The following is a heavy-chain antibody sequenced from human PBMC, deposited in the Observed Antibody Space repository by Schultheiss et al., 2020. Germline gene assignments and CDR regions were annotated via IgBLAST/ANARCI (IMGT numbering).Heavy chain of an antibody. Sequence: GGSLRLSCAASGFSFSGYDLHWVRQATGKGLEWVSAISGSGGSTYYADSVKGRFTISRDNSKNTLYLQMNSLRAEDTAVYYCAKVASGTMVRGVIGYWGQGTLVTVSS. J-gene: IGHJ4*02. CDR2: ISGSGGST. CDR3: AKVASGTMVRGVIGY. D-gene: IGHD3-10*01. V-gene: IGHV3-23*01. CDR1: GFSFSGYD.